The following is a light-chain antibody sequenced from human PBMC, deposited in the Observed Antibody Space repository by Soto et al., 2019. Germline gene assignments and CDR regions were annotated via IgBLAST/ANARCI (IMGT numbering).Light chain of an antibody. CDR2: DAS. CDR1: QSVSSNY. CDR3: QQYGSSVRT. V-gene: IGKV3-20*01. J-gene: IGKJ1*01. Sequence: EIVLTQSPGTLSLSPGERATLSCRASQSVSSNYLAWYQQKPGQAPRLLIYDASSRATGIPDRFSGRGSGTDFTLTISRLEPEDFAVYYCQQYGSSVRTFGQGTEVEIK.